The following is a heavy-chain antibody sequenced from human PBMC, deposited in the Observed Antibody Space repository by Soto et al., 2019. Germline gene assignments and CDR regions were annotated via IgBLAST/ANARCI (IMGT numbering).Heavy chain of an antibody. CDR1: GGSVSSGSYY. V-gene: IGHV4-61*01. CDR3: ARTMVGARAGYFDY. CDR2: IYYSGST. Sequence: SETLSLTCTVSGGSVSSGSYYWSWIRQPPGKGLEWIGYIYYSGSTNYNPSLKSRVTISVDTSKNQFSLKLSSVTAADTAVYYCARTMVGARAGYFDYWGRGTMVTVYS. J-gene: IGHJ4*02. D-gene: IGHD1-26*01.